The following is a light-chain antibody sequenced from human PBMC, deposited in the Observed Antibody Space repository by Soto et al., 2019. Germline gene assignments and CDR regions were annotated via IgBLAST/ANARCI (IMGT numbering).Light chain of an antibody. Sequence: QSVLTQPPSASGSPGQSVTISRTGTSNDVGGYNYVSWYQQHPGKAPKVLIYAVSKRPSGVPDRFSGSKSGNTASLTVSGLQADDEADYYCSSYAGSNNLVFGTGTKVTAL. J-gene: IGLJ1*01. V-gene: IGLV2-8*01. CDR1: SNDVGGYNY. CDR3: SSYAGSNNLV. CDR2: AVS.